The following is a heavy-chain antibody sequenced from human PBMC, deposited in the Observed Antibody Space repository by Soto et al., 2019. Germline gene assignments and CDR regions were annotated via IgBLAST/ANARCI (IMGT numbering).Heavy chain of an antibody. J-gene: IGHJ4*02. CDR3: ARTYSSSWSPFAY. D-gene: IGHD6-13*01. Sequence: QVQLQQWGAGLLKPSETLSLTCAVYGGSFSGYYWSWIRQPPGKGLEWIGEINHSGGTNYNPSLKSRFTISVDTSKNQFSPKLSSVTAADTAVYYCARTYSSSWSPFAYWGQGTLVTVSS. CDR1: GGSFSGYY. V-gene: IGHV4-34*01. CDR2: INHSGGT.